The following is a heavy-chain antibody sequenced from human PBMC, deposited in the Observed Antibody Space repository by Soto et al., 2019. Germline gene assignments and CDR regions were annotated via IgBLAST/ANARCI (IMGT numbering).Heavy chain of an antibody. CDR1: GYTFTSYD. CDR3: ARGGWQQLVLGKTYYYYYMDV. V-gene: IGHV1-8*01. J-gene: IGHJ6*03. CDR2: MNPNSGNT. D-gene: IGHD6-13*01. Sequence: ASVKVSCKASGYTFTSYDINWVRQATGQGLEWMGWMNPNSGNTGYAQKFQGRVTMTRNTSISTAYMELSSLRSEDTAVYYCARGGWQQLVLGKTYYYYYMDVWGKGTTVTVSS.